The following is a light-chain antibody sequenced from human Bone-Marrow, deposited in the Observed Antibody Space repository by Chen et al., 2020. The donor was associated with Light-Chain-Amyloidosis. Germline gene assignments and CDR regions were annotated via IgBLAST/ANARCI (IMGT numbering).Light chain of an antibody. CDR2: EVT. J-gene: IGLJ1*01. CDR1: RSEVGGDNH. CDR3: SSYTITNTLV. Sequence: QSALTQPASVSGSSEQSITISCTGTRSEVGGDNHVPWYQQHPDKAPKLLIYEVTKRRSWVPDRFSGSKSDNTASLTISGLQTEAEADYFCSSYTITNTLVFGSGTRVTGL. V-gene: IGLV2-14*01.